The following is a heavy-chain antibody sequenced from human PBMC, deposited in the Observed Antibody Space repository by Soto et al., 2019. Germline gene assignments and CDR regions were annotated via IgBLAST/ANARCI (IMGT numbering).Heavy chain of an antibody. D-gene: IGHD3-9*01. CDR1: GGSISGYY. J-gene: IGHJ3*02. CDR2: IYYSGST. CDR3: ARHKTVADYDILTGYYIAAFDI. Sequence: SETLCLPCTVSGGSISGYYWSCIRQPPGKGLEWIGYIYYSGSTNYNPSLKSRVTISVDTSKNQFSLKLSSVTAADTAVYYCARHKTVADYDILTGYYIAAFDIWGQGTMVTVSS. V-gene: IGHV4-59*08.